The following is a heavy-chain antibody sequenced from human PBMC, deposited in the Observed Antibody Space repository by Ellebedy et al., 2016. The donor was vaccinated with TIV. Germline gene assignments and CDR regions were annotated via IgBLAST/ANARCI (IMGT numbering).Heavy chain of an antibody. D-gene: IGHD6-6*01. J-gene: IGHJ5*02. V-gene: IGHV4-34*01. CDR3: ARGSSPNH. CDR2: INHSGDT. CDR1: GGSFNGYY. Sequence: SETLSLXCAVYGGSFNGYYWNWIRQPPGKGLEWIGDINHSGDTNYNPSLQSRVTISLDTSNNQFSLKVTSVTAADTAVYYCARGSSPNHWGQGTLVTVSS.